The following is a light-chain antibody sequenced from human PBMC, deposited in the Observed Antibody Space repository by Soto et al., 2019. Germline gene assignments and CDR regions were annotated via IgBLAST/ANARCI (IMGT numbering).Light chain of an antibody. J-gene: IGLJ2*01. CDR3: QAWDSTII. CDR1: KLGDKY. Sequence: SYELTQPPSVSVSPGQTASITCSGDKLGDKYACWYQQKPGQSPVLLIYQDNKRPSGIPERFSGSNSGNTATLTISGTQAMDEADYYCQAWDSTIIFGGGTKLTVL. V-gene: IGLV3-1*01. CDR2: QDN.